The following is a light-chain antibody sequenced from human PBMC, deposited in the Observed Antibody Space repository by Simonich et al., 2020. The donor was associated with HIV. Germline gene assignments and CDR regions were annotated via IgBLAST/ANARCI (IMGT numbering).Light chain of an antibody. CDR2: TTN. CDR1: SGSVSTSYY. CDR3: VLYMGSGISV. V-gene: IGLV8-61*01. J-gene: IGLJ3*02. Sequence: QTVVTQETSSSVSPGGTVKLTCALSSGSVSTSYYPTWYHQTPGHPPPTLTYTTNTRSSGGPDRFSGSILGNKAVLTITGAQADDEGDYFCVLYMGSGISVFGGGTKLTVL.